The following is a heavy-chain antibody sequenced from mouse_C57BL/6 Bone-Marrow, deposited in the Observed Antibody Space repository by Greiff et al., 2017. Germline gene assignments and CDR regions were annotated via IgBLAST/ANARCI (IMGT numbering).Heavy chain of an antibody. CDR2: IHPSDSVT. Sequence: QVQLQQPGAELVKPGASVKVSCKASGYTFTSYWMHWVKQRPGQGLEWIGRIHPSDSVTNYNQQFKGKATLTVAKSSSTAYMQLSSLTAEDSAVSNCAKILRSFDYWGQGTTLTVSS. J-gene: IGHJ2*01. V-gene: IGHV1-74*01. CDR1: GYTFTSYW. CDR3: AKILRSFDY.